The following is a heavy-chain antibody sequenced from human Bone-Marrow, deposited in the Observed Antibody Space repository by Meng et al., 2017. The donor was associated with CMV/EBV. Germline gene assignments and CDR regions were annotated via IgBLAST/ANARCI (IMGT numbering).Heavy chain of an antibody. V-gene: IGHV3-23*01. CDR3: VRGKVYDY. D-gene: IGHD2-8*01. Sequence: SLRLSCAAAGFTFSSYDMSWVRQAPGKGLEWVSVVSGNGGSTYYVDSLKGRFTISRDNSKNTLYLQMNSLRAEDTAVYYCVRGKVYDYWGQGTLVTVSS. CDR2: VSGNGGST. CDR1: GFTFSSYD. J-gene: IGHJ4*02.